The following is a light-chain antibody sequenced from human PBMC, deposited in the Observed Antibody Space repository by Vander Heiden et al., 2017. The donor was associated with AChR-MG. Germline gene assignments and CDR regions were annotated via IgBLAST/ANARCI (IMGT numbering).Light chain of an antibody. CDR1: SSNIGSNY. V-gene: IGLV1-47*02. CDR2: SNN. CDR3: AAWDDSLSGQV. Sequence: QSVLPQPPSASGTPGQRVTISCSGSSSNIGSNYVYWYQQFPGTAPKLLIYSNNQRPSGVPDRFSGSKSGTSASLAISGLRSEDEADYYCAAWDDSLSGQVFGTGTKVTVL. J-gene: IGLJ1*01.